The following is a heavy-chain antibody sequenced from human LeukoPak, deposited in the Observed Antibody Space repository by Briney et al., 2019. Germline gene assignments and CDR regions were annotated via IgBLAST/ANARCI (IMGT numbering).Heavy chain of an antibody. CDR3: ARSMIRGVTYYFDY. V-gene: IGHV1-46*01. D-gene: IGHD3-10*01. Sequence: ASVKVSCKVSGYTLTELSMHWVRQAPGRGLEWMGVINPSGDSTSYAQKFQGRVTMTRDTSTSTVYMELSSLRSEDTAVHYCARSMIRGVTYYFDYWGQGTLVTVSS. CDR2: INPSGDST. J-gene: IGHJ4*02. CDR1: GYTLTELS.